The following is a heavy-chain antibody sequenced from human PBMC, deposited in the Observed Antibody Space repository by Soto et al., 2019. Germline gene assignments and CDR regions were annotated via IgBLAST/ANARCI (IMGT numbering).Heavy chain of an antibody. V-gene: IGHV3-64*01. CDR2: ISSNGVGT. CDR1: GFTVSSNY. CDR3: ARRARPDFYYMDV. D-gene: IGHD6-6*01. Sequence: PGGSLRLSCAASGFTVSSNYMSWVRQAPGKGLEYVSGISSNGVGTYYANSVQGRFTISRDNSKNTVYLQMGSLRPEDMAVYYCARRARPDFYYMDVWGKGTTVTVSS. J-gene: IGHJ6*03.